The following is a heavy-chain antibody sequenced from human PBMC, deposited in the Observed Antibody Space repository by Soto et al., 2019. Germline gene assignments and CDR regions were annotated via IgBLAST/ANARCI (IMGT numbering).Heavy chain of an antibody. Sequence: PGGSLRLSCAASGFTFRTYSMNWVRQAPGKGLEWVSSISSGSIYINYADSVKGRFTISRDNAKNSLYLQMNRLRAEDTAVYYCARDGGGGPYGDYGHYFDYWGQGTLVTVSS. CDR2: ISSGSIYI. D-gene: IGHD4-17*01. CDR3: ARDGGGGPYGDYGHYFDY. J-gene: IGHJ4*02. CDR1: GFTFRTYS. V-gene: IGHV3-21*01.